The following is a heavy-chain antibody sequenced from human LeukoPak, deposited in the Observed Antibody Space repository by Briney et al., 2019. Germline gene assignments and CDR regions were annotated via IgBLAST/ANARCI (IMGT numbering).Heavy chain of an antibody. CDR2: INHSGST. Sequence: PSETLSLTCAVYGGSFSGYYWSWIRQPPGKRLEWIGEINHSGSTNYNPSLKSRVTISVDTSKNQFSLKLSSVTAADTAVYYCARVNSSGWFGYYYYGMDVWGQGTTVTVSS. CDR1: GGSFSGYY. D-gene: IGHD6-19*01. V-gene: IGHV4-34*01. J-gene: IGHJ6*02. CDR3: ARVNSSGWFGYYYYGMDV.